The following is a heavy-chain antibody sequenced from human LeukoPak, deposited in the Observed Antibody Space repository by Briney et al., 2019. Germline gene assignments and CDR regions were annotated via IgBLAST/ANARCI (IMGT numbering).Heavy chain of an antibody. CDR1: GGSISSYY. Sequence: SETLSLTCTVSGGSISSYYWSWIRQPPGKGVEGMGYIYYSGRTNYNPSLKSRVTISVDTSKNQFSLKLSSVTAADTAVYYCARVTVAAAAGGFDYWGQGTLVTVSS. D-gene: IGHD6-13*01. V-gene: IGHV4-59*01. CDR2: IYYSGRT. J-gene: IGHJ4*02. CDR3: ARVTVAAAAGGFDY.